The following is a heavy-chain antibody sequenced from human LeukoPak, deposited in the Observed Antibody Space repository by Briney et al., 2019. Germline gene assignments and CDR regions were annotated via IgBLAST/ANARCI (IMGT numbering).Heavy chain of an antibody. CDR2: IYYSGDT. J-gene: IGHJ6*03. D-gene: IGHD6-19*01. Sequence: KPSETLSLTCTVSGGSISSSSYYWSWIRQPPGKGLEWIGSIYYSGDTYYHPSLKSRRVTISVDTSKDQFSLRLSSVTAADTAVYYCARHQWHYSYYIRVWGKGSTVTVSS. V-gene: IGHV4-39*01. CDR3: ARHQWHYSYYIRV. CDR1: GGSISSSSYY.